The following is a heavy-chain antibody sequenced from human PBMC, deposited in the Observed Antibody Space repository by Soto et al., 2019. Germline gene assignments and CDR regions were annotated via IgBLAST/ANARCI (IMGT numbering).Heavy chain of an antibody. CDR1: GYSFTNND. CDR3: ARMATFGSLNWFDP. V-gene: IGHV1-8*01. J-gene: IGHJ5*02. D-gene: IGHD3-16*01. Sequence: ASVMVSCTASGYSFTNNDVSWVRQASGQGLEWMGWMNPGSGDTGYAQKFQGRVTMTRDISIATAYMELSSLRSDDTSIYYCARMATFGSLNWFDPWGQGTLVTVSS. CDR2: MNPGSGDT.